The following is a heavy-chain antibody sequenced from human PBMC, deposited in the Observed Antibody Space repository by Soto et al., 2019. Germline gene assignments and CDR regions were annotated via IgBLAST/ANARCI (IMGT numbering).Heavy chain of an antibody. J-gene: IGHJ6*02. V-gene: IGHV1-3*01. Sequence: ASVKVSCKASGYTFSTYAMHWVRQAPGQRLEWLGWINAGNGNTKYSQKFQGRVTITRDTSANTAYMELSSLRSEDTALYSCARSPTGPFFYAMDVWGQGTTVTVSS. D-gene: IGHD4-17*01. CDR3: ARSPTGPFFYAMDV. CDR2: INAGNGNT. CDR1: GYTFSTYA.